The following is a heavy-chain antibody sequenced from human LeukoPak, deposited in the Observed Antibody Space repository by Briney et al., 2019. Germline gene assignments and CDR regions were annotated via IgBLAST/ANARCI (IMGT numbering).Heavy chain of an antibody. D-gene: IGHD3-16*01. J-gene: IGHJ3*02. CDR2: IIPILGIA. Sequence: GASVKVSCKASGGTFSSYTISWVRQAPGQGLEWMGRIIPILGIANSAQKFQGRVTIAADKSTSTSYMELSSLRSEDRAVYYCARDRGGIGDAFDIWGQGTMVTVSS. CDR1: GGTFSSYT. CDR3: ARDRGGIGDAFDI. V-gene: IGHV1-69*04.